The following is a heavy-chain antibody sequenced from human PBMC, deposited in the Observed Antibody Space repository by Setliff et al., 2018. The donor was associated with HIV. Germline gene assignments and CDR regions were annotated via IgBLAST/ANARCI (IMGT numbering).Heavy chain of an antibody. J-gene: IGHJ6*02. V-gene: IGHV4-59*01. Sequence: PSETLSLTCTVSGGSISNYYWSWIRQPPGKGLEWIGFSYHSGSTKYNPSLKSRVTISVDTSRNQFSLKLSSVTAADTAVYYCARSLSGDYYYGMGVWGQGTTGTSP. D-gene: IGHD3-10*01. CDR1: GGSISNYY. CDR3: ARSLSGDYYYGMGV. CDR2: SYHSGST.